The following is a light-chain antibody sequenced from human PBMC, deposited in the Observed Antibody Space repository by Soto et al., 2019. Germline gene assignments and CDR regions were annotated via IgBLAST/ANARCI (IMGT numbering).Light chain of an antibody. Sequence: EIVMTQSPCTLSLSPGERATLSCRASQSVSSSYLAWYQQKPGQAPSLLISGSSTRATGIPARFSGSGSGTEFTLTSSSQQDEDVAVYYCQQYNNWQPVTFGQGTKVDIK. CDR2: GSS. CDR1: QSVSSSY. J-gene: IGKJ1*01. V-gene: IGKV3-15*01. CDR3: QQYNNWQPVT.